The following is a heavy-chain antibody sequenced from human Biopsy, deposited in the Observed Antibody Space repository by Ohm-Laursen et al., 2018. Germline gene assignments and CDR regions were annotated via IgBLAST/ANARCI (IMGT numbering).Heavy chain of an antibody. Sequence: GASVKVSCKTSGYTFTGYFLHWVRQVPGQGLEWMGWINPNSGTTKIAENFQGSVTMTRDTPITTAYLDLTRLTSDDTAVYFCAKGQDLTAGAEYFQYWGQGALITVSS. CDR2: INPNSGTT. J-gene: IGHJ1*01. CDR1: GYTFTGYF. D-gene: IGHD3-9*01. V-gene: IGHV1-2*04. CDR3: AKGQDLTAGAEYFQY.